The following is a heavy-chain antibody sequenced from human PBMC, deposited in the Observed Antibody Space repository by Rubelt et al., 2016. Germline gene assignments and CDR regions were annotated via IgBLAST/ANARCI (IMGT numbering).Heavy chain of an antibody. D-gene: IGHD6-19*01. CDR1: GDSISSYY. CDR3: ARDPRCGWYGYYFDS. Sequence: QVQLQESGPGLVKPSETLSLTCTVSGDSISSYYWSWIRQPPGKGLEWIGASYYSGSANYNPSLKSRVTITVDTSNNLFSLKLSSVTAADTAVYYCARDPRCGWYGYYFDSWGQGTLLTVSS. CDR2: SYYSGSA. V-gene: IGHV4-59*01. J-gene: IGHJ4*02.